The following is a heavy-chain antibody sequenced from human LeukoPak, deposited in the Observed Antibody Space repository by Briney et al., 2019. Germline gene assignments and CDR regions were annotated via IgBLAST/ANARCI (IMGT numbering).Heavy chain of an antibody. J-gene: IGHJ4*02. Sequence: ASVKVSCKASGYTFTSYDFNWVRQATGQRPEWMGWMSPNSGDTGYAQKFQDRVTMTRNTSISTAYMELSSLRSDDTTVYYCARGPPNWGYDYWGPGTLVTVSS. CDR1: GYTFTSYD. D-gene: IGHD7-27*01. V-gene: IGHV1-8*01. CDR3: ARGPPNWGYDY. CDR2: MSPNSGDT.